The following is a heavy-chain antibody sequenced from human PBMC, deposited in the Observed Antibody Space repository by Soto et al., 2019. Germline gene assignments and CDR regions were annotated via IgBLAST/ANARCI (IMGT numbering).Heavy chain of an antibody. Sequence: SETLSLTCSVYGASFSGYYWSWIRQSPGKGLEWIGEIHHSGSTHYNPSLKSRLTFSIDESQSQFYMMLTSVTAADTALYFCARGYSTSGYDSWGQGSLVTAPQ. D-gene: IGHD6-6*01. V-gene: IGHV4-34*01. CDR3: ARGYSTSGYDS. CDR1: GASFSGYY. CDR2: IHHSGST. J-gene: IGHJ4*02.